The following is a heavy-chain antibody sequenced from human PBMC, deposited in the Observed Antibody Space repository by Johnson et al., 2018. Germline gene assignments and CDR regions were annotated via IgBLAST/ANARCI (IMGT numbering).Heavy chain of an antibody. V-gene: IGHV3-13*01. CDR1: GFTFSSYG. J-gene: IGHJ1*01. CDR3: ARGEGLGALQH. Sequence: VQLVESGGGVVQPGRSLRLSCAASGFTFSSYGMHWVRQATGKGLEWVSAIGTAGDTYYPGSVKGRFTISRENAKNSLYLQMNSLRAGDTAVYYCARGEGLGALQHWGQGTLVTVSS. D-gene: IGHD1-26*01. CDR2: IGTAGDT.